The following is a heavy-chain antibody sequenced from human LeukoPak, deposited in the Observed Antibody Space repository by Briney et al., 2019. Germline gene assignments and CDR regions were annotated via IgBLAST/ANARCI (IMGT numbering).Heavy chain of an antibody. CDR3: AREGRDYMDV. CDR1: GFTFSSYG. Sequence: TGRSLRLSCAASGFTFSSYGMHWVRQAPGKGLEWVAVIWYDGSNKYYADSVKGRFTISRDNSKNTLYLQMNSLRAEDTAVHYCAREGRDYMDVWGKGTTVTVSS. V-gene: IGHV3-33*01. J-gene: IGHJ6*03. CDR2: IWYDGSNK.